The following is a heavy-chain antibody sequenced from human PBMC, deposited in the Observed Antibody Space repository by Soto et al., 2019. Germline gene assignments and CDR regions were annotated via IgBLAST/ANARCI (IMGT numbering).Heavy chain of an antibody. J-gene: IGHJ5*02. CDR2: IIPILGIA. CDR1: GGTFSSYT. V-gene: IGHV1-69*02. D-gene: IGHD6-13*01. CDR3: ARRLQAALAAADEAFDP. Sequence: QVQLVQSGAEVKKPGSSVKVSCKASGGTFSSYTISWVRQAPGQGLEWMGRIIPILGIANYAQKFQGRVTITADKSTSTAYMELSSLRSEDTAVYYCARRLQAALAAADEAFDPWGQGTLVTVSS.